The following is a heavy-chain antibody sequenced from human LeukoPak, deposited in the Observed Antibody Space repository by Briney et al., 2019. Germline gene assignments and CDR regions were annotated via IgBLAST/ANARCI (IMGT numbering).Heavy chain of an antibody. CDR1: GGTFTSYA. CDR3: ARNRQWMVGWFDP. V-gene: IGHV1-69*04. J-gene: IGHJ5*02. D-gene: IGHD6-19*01. CDR2: IIPIRGIA. Sequence: GASVKLSFKSSGGTFTSYAISWVRQGPGPGLEWKGRIIPIRGIANYAQKFHGRVAITADKSTSTAYMELSSLRSEDTAVYYCARNRQWMVGWFDPWGEGTLVTVSS.